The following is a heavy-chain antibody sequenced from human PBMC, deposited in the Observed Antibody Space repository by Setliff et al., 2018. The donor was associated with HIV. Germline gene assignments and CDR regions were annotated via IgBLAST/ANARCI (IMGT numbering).Heavy chain of an antibody. Sequence: GGSLRLSCAASGFTFSSNWMGWVRQAPGKGLQWVANIKQDGSETYYVDSVKGRFAISRDNSKNSLYLQMNSLRAEDTAVYFCVRSIGGSPYWGQGTLVTVSS. CDR3: VRSIGGSPY. CDR2: IKQDGSET. V-gene: IGHV3-7*01. CDR1: GFTFSSNW. D-gene: IGHD2-15*01. J-gene: IGHJ4*02.